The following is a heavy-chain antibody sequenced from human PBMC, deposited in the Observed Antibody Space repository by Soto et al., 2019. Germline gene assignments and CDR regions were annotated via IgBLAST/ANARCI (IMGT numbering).Heavy chain of an antibody. CDR2: ISAYNGNT. D-gene: IGHD6-19*01. CDR3: ARDDWTVAGTRDAALDI. CDR1: GYTFTSYG. V-gene: IGHV1-18*01. Sequence: QVQLVQSGADVKKPGASVKVSCKASGYTFTSYGISWVRQAPGQGLEWMRWISAYNGNTNYAQKLQGRVTMTPDTSTITAYRELRRLRSDDTAVYYCARDDWTVAGTRDAALDIWGQGTMVTVSS. J-gene: IGHJ3*02.